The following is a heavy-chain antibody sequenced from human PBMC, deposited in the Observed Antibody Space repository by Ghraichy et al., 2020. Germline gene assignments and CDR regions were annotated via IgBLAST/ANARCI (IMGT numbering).Heavy chain of an antibody. V-gene: IGHV4-59*01. CDR3: VGTSLDFDP. D-gene: IGHD2-2*01. CDR2: IHYSGST. Sequence: SQTLSLTCTVSGASMSSYYCSWIRQSPGKGLEWIGYIHYSGSTNYNPSLKSRVTMSLDTSKNQFSLKLTSVTAADTAVYYCVGTSLDFDPWGQGTLVTVSS. CDR1: GASMSSYY. J-gene: IGHJ5*02.